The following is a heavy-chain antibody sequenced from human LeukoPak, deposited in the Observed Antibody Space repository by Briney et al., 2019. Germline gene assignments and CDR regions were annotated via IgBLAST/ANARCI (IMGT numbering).Heavy chain of an antibody. J-gene: IGHJ4*02. CDR2: IKSKTDGGTT. D-gene: IGHD3-22*01. Sequence: GGSLRLPCAASGFTFSNAWMSWVRQAPGKGLEWVGRIKSKTDGGTTDYAAPVKGRFTISRDDSKNTLYLQMNSLKTEDTAVYYCTTDPYYYDSSGYYYARYYFDYWGQGTLVTVSS. CDR3: TTDPYYYDSSGYYYARYYFDY. CDR1: GFTFSNAW. V-gene: IGHV3-15*01.